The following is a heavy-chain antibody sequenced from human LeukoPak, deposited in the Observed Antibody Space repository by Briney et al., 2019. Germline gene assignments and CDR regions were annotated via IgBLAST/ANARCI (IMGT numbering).Heavy chain of an antibody. CDR2: ISTSSSYI. CDR3: ARDSAPLTYCGGDCFWYYGMDV. CDR1: GFPFSSYS. V-gene: IGHV3-21*01. D-gene: IGHD2-21*02. Sequence: PGGSLSLSCALSGFPFSSYSVNWGRQAPGKGLEVVSSISTSSSYIYYADSVRGRFTISRHNAKNPLYMQMNSLIAEDTAVYYCARDSAPLTYCGGDCFWYYGMDVWGQGTTVTVSS. J-gene: IGHJ6*02.